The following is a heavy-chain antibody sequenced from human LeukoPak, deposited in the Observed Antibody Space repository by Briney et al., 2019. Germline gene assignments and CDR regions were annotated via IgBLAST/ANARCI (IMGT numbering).Heavy chain of an antibody. V-gene: IGHV3-21*01. Sequence: PGGSLRLSCAASGFTCSSYSMNWVRQAPGKGLEWVSSISSSSSYIYYADSVKGRFTISRDDAKNSLYLQMNSLRAEDTAVYYCARGQKGGGYDYFDYWGQGTLVTVSS. CDR3: ARGQKGGGYDYFDY. CDR1: GFTCSSYS. CDR2: ISSSSSYI. J-gene: IGHJ4*02. D-gene: IGHD5-12*01.